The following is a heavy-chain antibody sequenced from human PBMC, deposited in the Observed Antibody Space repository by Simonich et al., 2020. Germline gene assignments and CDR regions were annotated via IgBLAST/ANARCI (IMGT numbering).Heavy chain of an antibody. CDR2: ISYDESNK. D-gene: IGHD2-21*02. CDR3: ARDGERYCGGDCYSYFDY. Sequence: QLQLVESGGGVVQPGRSLRLSCAASGFTFSSYAMHWVRQAPGKGLEWVAIISYDESNKYYADSVKGRFTIARDNSKNTLYLQMNSLRAEDTAVYYCARDGERYCGGDCYSYFDYWGQGTLVTVSS. CDR1: GFTFSSYA. J-gene: IGHJ4*02. V-gene: IGHV3-30*07.